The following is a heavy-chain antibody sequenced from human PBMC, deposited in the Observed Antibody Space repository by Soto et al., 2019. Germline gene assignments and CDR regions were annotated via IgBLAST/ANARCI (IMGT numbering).Heavy chain of an antibody. CDR1: VFPFSSYA. CDR3: AREMYYDFWSGPLDDAFDI. V-gene: IGHV3-30-3*01. J-gene: IGHJ3*02. Sequence: GGSMRLSCAACVFPFSSYAMHWVRQAPGKGLEWVAVISYDGSNKYYADSVKGRFTISRDNSKNTLYLQMNSLRAEDTAVYYCAREMYYDFWSGPLDDAFDIWGQGTMVT. CDR2: ISYDGSNK. D-gene: IGHD3-3*01.